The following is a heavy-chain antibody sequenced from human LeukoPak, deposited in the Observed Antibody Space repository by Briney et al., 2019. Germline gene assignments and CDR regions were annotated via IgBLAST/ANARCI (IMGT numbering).Heavy chain of an antibody. CDR1: GFPFSSYW. CDR2: INSDGSAT. J-gene: IGHJ6*02. Sequence: GGSLRLSCAASGFPFSSYWMHWVRQVPGKGLPWVSRINSDGSATIYADSVRGRFTISRDNAKNTLYLQMSGLRVEDTAVYHCASDSPYYGMDVWGQGTTVTVSS. CDR3: ASDSPYYGMDV. V-gene: IGHV3-74*01.